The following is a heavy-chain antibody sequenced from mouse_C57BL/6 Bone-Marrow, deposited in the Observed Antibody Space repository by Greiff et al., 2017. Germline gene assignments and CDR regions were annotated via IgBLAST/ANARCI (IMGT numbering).Heavy chain of an antibody. Sequence: EVMLVESEGGLVQPGSSMKLSCTASGFTFSDYYMAWVRQVPEKGLEWVANLNYDGSSTYYLDSLKSRFIISRDNAKNILYLQRSSMKSEDTATYYCARGSNYGYARDYWGQGTSVTVAS. D-gene: IGHD2-5*01. V-gene: IGHV5-16*01. CDR3: ARGSNYGYARDY. CDR1: GFTFSDYY. CDR2: LNYDGSST. J-gene: IGHJ4*01.